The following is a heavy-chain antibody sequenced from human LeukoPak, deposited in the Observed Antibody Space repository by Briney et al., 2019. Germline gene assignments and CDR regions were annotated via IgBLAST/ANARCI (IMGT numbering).Heavy chain of an antibody. V-gene: IGHV4-39*01. CDR1: GGSISSRSYY. CDR3: ARTTEGRVTSFAY. J-gene: IGHJ4*02. D-gene: IGHD1-1*01. Sequence: SETLSLTCTVSGGSISSRSYYWGWIRQPPGEGLEWIGNIYYSGSTDYNPSLKSRVTISLDTSKNQFSLKLNSVTAADTAVYYCARTTEGRVTSFAYWGQGTLVTVSS. CDR2: IYYSGST.